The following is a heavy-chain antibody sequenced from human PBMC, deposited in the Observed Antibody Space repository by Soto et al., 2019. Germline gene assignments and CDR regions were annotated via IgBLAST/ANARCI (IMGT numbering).Heavy chain of an antibody. CDR1: GFTFSSYW. D-gene: IGHD3-22*01. J-gene: IGHJ3*02. V-gene: IGHV3-7*01. CDR2: INPDGSAK. Sequence: EVQLVESGGGLVQPGGSLRLSCAASGFTFSSYWMTWVRKVPGKGLEWVAYINPDGSAKSYASSVKGRFTLSGDNAKNSLYLQMESLKAEDTAIYYCAKPLTVNVAFEIWGQGTMVTVSS. CDR3: AKPLTVNVAFEI.